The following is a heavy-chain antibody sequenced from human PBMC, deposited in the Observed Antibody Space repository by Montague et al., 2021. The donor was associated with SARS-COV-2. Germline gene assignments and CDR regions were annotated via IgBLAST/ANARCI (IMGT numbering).Heavy chain of an antibody. V-gene: IGHV3-21*01. CDR3: ARERTVVIITGYYYYGVDV. Sequence: SLSLSFAASGFTFSSYSMNWVRQAPGKGLEWVSSISSSSSYIYYADSVKGRFTISRDNAKNSLYLQMNSLRAEDTAVYFCARERTVVIITGYYYYGVDVWGQGTTVTVSS. CDR1: GFTFSSYS. CDR2: ISSSSSYI. J-gene: IGHJ6*02. D-gene: IGHD3-10*01.